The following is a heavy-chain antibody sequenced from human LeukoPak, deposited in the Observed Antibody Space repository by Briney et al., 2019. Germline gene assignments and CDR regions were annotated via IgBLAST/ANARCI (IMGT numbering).Heavy chain of an antibody. CDR3: ARDRYYYDSSGYYYFDY. Sequence: PGGSLRLSCAASGFTFSSYGMHWVRQAPGKGLEWVAVIWYDGSNKYYADSVKGRFTISRDNSKNTLYLQMNSLRAEDTAVYYCARDRYYYDSSGYYYFDYWGQGTLVTVSS. V-gene: IGHV3-33*01. J-gene: IGHJ4*02. CDR1: GFTFSSYG. CDR2: IWYDGSNK. D-gene: IGHD3-22*01.